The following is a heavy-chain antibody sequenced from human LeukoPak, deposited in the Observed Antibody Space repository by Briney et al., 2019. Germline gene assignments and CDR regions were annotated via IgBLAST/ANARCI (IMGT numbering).Heavy chain of an antibody. D-gene: IGHD2-15*01. Sequence: GASVKVSCKASGGTFSSYAISWVRQAPGQGLEWMGRIIPILGIANYAQKFQGRVTITADKPTSTAYMELSSLRSEDTAVYYCARDMEGCYDYWGQGTLVTVSS. CDR2: IIPILGIA. J-gene: IGHJ4*02. CDR1: GGTFSSYA. V-gene: IGHV1-69*04. CDR3: ARDMEGCYDY.